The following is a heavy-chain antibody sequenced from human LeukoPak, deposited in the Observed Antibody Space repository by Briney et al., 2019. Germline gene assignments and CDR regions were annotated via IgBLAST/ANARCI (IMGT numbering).Heavy chain of an antibody. V-gene: IGHV3-23*01. CDR2: ITNSGENT. J-gene: IGHJ4*02. CDR3: AKGGYKWELPGGYFDY. D-gene: IGHD1-26*01. Sequence: GGSLRLSCEASGFSFPYGMSWVRQAPGKGLEWVSGITNSGENTYYADSVKGRFTISRDNSKNTLYLQMNSLRAEDTAVYYCAKGGYKWELPGGYFDYWGQGTLVTVSS. CDR1: GFSFPYG.